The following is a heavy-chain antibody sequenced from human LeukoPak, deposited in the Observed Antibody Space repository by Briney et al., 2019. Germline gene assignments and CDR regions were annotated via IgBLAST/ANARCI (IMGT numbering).Heavy chain of an antibody. CDR2: ISANSGDT. D-gene: IGHD1-14*01. CDR3: ARRSRNGLDAFDI. CDR1: GYTFTGYY. Sequence: ASVKVSCKASGYTFTGYYMHWVRQAPGQGLEWMGWISANSGDTKYAQKFQGRVTMTRDTSISTAYMELSRLRSDDTAMYYCARRSRNGLDAFDIWGQGTMVTVSS. J-gene: IGHJ3*02. V-gene: IGHV1-2*02.